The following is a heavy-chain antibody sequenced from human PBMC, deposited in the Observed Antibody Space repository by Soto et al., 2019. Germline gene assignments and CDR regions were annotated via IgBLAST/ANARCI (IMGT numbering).Heavy chain of an antibody. Sequence: GGSLRLSCAASGFTFSSYWMSWVRQAPGKGLEWVANIKQDGSEKYYVDSVKGRFTISRDNAKNSLYLQMNSLRAEDTAVYYCARHGDTAMAYFDYWGQGTLLTVSS. CDR2: IKQDGSEK. CDR1: GFTFSSYW. J-gene: IGHJ4*02. V-gene: IGHV3-7*01. CDR3: ARHGDTAMAYFDY. D-gene: IGHD5-18*01.